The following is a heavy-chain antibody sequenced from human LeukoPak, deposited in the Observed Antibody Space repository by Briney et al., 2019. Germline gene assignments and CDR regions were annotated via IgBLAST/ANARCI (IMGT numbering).Heavy chain of an antibody. V-gene: IGHV3-7*03. CDR2: IKQDGSEK. Sequence: GGSLRLSCAASRFIFSNYWMSWVRQAPGKGLEWVANIKQDGSEKNYVDSVKGRFIISRDNAKNSLYLQMNTLRADDTAVYYCARDGFGTGSNWGQGTLVTVSS. J-gene: IGHJ4*02. D-gene: IGHD3-16*01. CDR3: ARDGFGTGSN. CDR1: RFIFSNYW.